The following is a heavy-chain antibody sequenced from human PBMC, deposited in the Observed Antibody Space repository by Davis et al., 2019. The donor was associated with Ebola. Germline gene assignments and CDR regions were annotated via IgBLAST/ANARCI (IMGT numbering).Heavy chain of an antibody. V-gene: IGHV1-2*04. D-gene: IGHD2-15*01. J-gene: IGHJ3*02. Sequence: ASVKVSCKASGYTFTGYYMHWVRQAPGQGLEWMGWINPNSGGTNYAQKFQGWVTMTRDTSISTAYMELSRLRSDDTAVYYCAEAFSVVAATWGAAFDIWGQGTMVTVSS. CDR3: AEAFSVVAATWGAAFDI. CDR2: INPNSGGT. CDR1: GYTFTGYY.